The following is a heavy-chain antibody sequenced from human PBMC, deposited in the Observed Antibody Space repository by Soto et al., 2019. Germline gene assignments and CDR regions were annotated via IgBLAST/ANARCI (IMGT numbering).Heavy chain of an antibody. Sequence: QVQLVESGGGVVQPGRSLRLSCAASGFTFSSYGMHWVRQAPGKGLEWVAVIWYDGSNKYYADSVKGRVTISRDNSKNTLYLQMNSLRAEDTAVYYCARDEGYIVVPCGMDVWGQGTTVTVSS. D-gene: IGHD2-2*01. CDR2: IWYDGSNK. V-gene: IGHV3-33*01. J-gene: IGHJ6*02. CDR3: ARDEGYIVVPCGMDV. CDR1: GFTFSSYG.